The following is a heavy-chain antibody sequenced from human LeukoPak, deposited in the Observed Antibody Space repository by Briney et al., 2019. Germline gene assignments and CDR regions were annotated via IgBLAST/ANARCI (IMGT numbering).Heavy chain of an antibody. CDR2: IYYSGST. CDR1: GGSISSSNYY. V-gene: IGHV4-31*03. CDR3: ARDSSEWYFDL. J-gene: IGHJ2*01. Sequence: PSETLSLTCTVSGGSISSSNYYWGWIRQPPGKGLEWIGYIYYSGSTSFNPSLKSRSTISVDTSKNQFSLKLSSVTAADTAMYYCARDSSEWYFDLWGRGTLVTVSS.